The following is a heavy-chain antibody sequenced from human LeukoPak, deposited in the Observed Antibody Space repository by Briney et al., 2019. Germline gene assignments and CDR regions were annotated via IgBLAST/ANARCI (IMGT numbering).Heavy chain of an antibody. Sequence: SGTLSLTCAVSGGSISSNNWWSWVRQPPGKGLEWIGSIYHSGSTYYNPSLKSRVTISVDTSKNQFSLKLSSVTAADTAVYYCARVDTAMVTAYFDYWGQGTLVTVSS. D-gene: IGHD5-18*01. CDR1: GGSISSNNW. CDR3: ARVDTAMVTAYFDY. CDR2: IYHSGST. J-gene: IGHJ4*02. V-gene: IGHV4-4*02.